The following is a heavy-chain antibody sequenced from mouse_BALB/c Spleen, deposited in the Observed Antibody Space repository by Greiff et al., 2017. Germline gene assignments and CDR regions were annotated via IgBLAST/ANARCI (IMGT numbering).Heavy chain of an antibody. D-gene: IGHD3-2*02. J-gene: IGHJ4*01. CDR3: ASGIQALDAMDY. CDR1: GFTFTDYY. Sequence: EVKLMESGGGFVQPGGSLRLSCATSGFTFTDYYMSWVRQPPGKALEWLGFIRNKANGYTTEYSASVKGRFTISRDNSQSILYLQMNTLRAEDSATYYCASGIQALDAMDYWGQGTTVTVSS. V-gene: IGHV7-3*02. CDR2: IRNKANGYTT.